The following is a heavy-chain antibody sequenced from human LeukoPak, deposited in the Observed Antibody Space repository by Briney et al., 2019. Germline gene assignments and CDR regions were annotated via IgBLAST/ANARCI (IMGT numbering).Heavy chain of an antibody. V-gene: IGHV3-64D*06. CDR1: GFTFSSYA. Sequence: GGSLRLSCSASGFTFSSYAMHWVRQAPGKGLEDVSAIRSNGGSTYYADSVKDRFTISRDNSKNTLYLQTSSLRTEDTAVYYCSSFDYWGQGTLVTVSS. CDR3: SSFDY. CDR2: IRSNGGST. D-gene: IGHD6-19*01. J-gene: IGHJ4*02.